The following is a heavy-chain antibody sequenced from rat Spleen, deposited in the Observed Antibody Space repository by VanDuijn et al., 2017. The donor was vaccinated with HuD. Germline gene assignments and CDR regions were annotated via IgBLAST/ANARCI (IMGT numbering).Heavy chain of an antibody. Sequence: EVQLVESGGGLVQPGRSLKLSCVASGFTFNNYWMTWIRQAPGKGLEWVASITNTGGSTYYPDSGKGRFTISRDNAKSTLYLQMNSLRSEDTATYYCTRASPHYYDGRAYVMDAWGQGASVTVSS. V-gene: IGHV5-31*01. J-gene: IGHJ4*01. CDR1: GFTFNNYW. CDR3: TRASPHYYDGRAYVMDA. CDR2: ITNTGGST. D-gene: IGHD1-12*02.